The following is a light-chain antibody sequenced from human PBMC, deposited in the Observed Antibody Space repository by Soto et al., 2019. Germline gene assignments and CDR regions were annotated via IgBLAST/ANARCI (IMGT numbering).Light chain of an antibody. J-gene: IGKJ4*01. CDR2: DAS. Sequence: DIQMTQSPSTLSASVGYRVTITCRASQSISSWWAWYQQKPGRAPRLLIYDASSFESGVPSRFSGRGSGTEFSLTISSLPPDDFATYFCQQYNSYSPLSVGGGTKVEIK. CDR3: QQYNSYSPLS. CDR1: QSISSW. V-gene: IGKV1-5*01.